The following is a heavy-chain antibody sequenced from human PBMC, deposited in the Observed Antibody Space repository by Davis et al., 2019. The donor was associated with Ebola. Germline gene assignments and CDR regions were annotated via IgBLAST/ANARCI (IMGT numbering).Heavy chain of an antibody. Sequence: GESLKISCAASGFTFSSYAMSWVRQAPGKGLEWVSAISGSGGSTYYADSVKGRFTISRDNSKNTLYLQMNSLRAEDTAVYYCAKDTYSLYYYYGMDVWGKGTTVTVSS. CDR2: ISGSGGST. V-gene: IGHV3-23*01. D-gene: IGHD4-11*01. J-gene: IGHJ6*04. CDR1: GFTFSSYA. CDR3: AKDTYSLYYYYGMDV.